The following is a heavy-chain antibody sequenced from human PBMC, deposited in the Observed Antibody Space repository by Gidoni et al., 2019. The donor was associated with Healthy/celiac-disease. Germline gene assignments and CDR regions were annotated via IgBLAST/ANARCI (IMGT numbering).Heavy chain of an antibody. V-gene: IGHV3-30*02. Sequence: QVQLVESGGGVVQPGGSLRPSCAASELPFSSYGMHWVRQAPGTGLAWVAFIRYDGSNKYYADSVKGRFTISRDNSKNTLYLQMNSLRAEDTAVYYCAKARQLVNYYGMDVWGQGTTVTVSS. D-gene: IGHD6-6*01. CDR3: AKARQLVNYYGMDV. CDR1: ELPFSSYG. CDR2: IRYDGSNK. J-gene: IGHJ6*02.